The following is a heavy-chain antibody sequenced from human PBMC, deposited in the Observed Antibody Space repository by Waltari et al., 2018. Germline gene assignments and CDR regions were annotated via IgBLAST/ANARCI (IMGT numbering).Heavy chain of an antibody. CDR1: GFTLSSYW. Sequence: EVQLVESGGGLVQPGGSLRLSCAASGFTLSSYWMSWVRQAPGKGLEWVVNIKKDGSEEYYVDSVRGRFTISRDNAKNSLYLQMNSLRPEDTAVYYCARDQWFAFDIWGQGTMVTVSS. V-gene: IGHV3-7*01. CDR2: IKKDGSEE. J-gene: IGHJ3*02. D-gene: IGHD3-22*01. CDR3: ARDQWFAFDI.